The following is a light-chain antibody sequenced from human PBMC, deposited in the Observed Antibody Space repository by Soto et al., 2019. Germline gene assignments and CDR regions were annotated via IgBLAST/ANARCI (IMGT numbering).Light chain of an antibody. CDR2: AAS. Sequence: IQLTQSPGSLSVSVGERVTLSCRATQGISTYLAWYHQKPGKAPRLLIYAASTWQSGVPSRFSGSGSGTDFTLTISSLQPEDFATYYCQQCYRIPITFGQGTRLDIK. CDR1: QGISTY. CDR3: QQCYRIPIT. J-gene: IGKJ5*01. V-gene: IGKV1-39*01.